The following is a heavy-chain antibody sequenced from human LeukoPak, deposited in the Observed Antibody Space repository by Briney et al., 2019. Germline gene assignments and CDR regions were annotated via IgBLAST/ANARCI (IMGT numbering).Heavy chain of an antibody. CDR2: INPNSGGT. CDR3: AREYPQNEWKGFGGSWSPTHYYMDV. Sequence: ASVKVSCKTSGYTFTGYYMHWVRQAPGQGLEWMGWINPNSGGTNYAQKFQGRVTMTRDTSISTAYMELSRLRSDDTAVYYCAREYPQNEWKGFGGSWSPTHYYMDVWGKGTTVTVSS. V-gene: IGHV1-2*02. D-gene: IGHD2-15*01. J-gene: IGHJ6*03. CDR1: GYTFTGYY.